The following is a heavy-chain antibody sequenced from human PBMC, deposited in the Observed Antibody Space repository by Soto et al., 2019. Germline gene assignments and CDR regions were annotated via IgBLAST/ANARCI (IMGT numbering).Heavy chain of an antibody. Sequence: GGSLRLSCAASGFTFSSYAMSWVRQAPGKGLEWVSAISGSGGSTYYADSGKGRFTISRDNSKNTLYLQMNSLRAEDTAVYYCAKGEGDYSNYAPRYYYYMDVWGKGTTVTVSS. J-gene: IGHJ6*03. V-gene: IGHV3-23*01. D-gene: IGHD4-4*01. CDR3: AKGEGDYSNYAPRYYYYMDV. CDR1: GFTFSSYA. CDR2: ISGSGGST.